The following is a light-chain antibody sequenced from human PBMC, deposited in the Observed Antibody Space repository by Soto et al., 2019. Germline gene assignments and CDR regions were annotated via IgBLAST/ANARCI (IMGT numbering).Light chain of an antibody. V-gene: IGLV1-40*01. J-gene: IGLJ3*02. Sequence: QSVLTQPPSVSGAPGQGITISCTGTRSNLGAGYDVHWYQQLPGAAPKLLIYANNKRPSGVLDRFSGSKSGTSASLAITGLQAEDEADYYCQSYDNSLSGTWEFGGGTKLTVL. CDR2: ANN. CDR3: QSYDNSLSGTWE. CDR1: RSNLGAGYD.